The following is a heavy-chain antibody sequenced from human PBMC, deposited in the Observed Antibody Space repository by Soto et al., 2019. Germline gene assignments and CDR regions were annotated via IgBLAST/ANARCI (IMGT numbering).Heavy chain of an antibody. Sequence: SETLSLTCTVSGGSISSSSYYWGWIRQPPGKGLEWIGSIYYSGSTYYNPSLKSRVTISVDTSKNQFSLKLSSVTAADTAVYYWARPSTRTFLHAFDIWGQGTMVTVSS. CDR1: GGSISSSSYY. V-gene: IGHV4-39*01. CDR2: IYYSGST. CDR3: ARPSTRTFLHAFDI. J-gene: IGHJ3*02. D-gene: IGHD1-7*01.